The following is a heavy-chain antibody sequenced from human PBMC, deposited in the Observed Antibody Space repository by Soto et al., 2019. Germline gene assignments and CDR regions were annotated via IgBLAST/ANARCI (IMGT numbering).Heavy chain of an antibody. CDR2: IIAYNGNT. CDR1: GYPFTSYG. CDR3: ARDPGRYGMDV. D-gene: IGHD3-10*01. Sequence: ASVKVSCKASGYPFTSYGISWVRQAPGQGLEWMGWIIAYNGNTNYAQKLQGRVTMTTDTSTSTAYMELRSMRSDDTAVYDCARDPGRYGMDVWGQGTTVTVSS. J-gene: IGHJ6*02. V-gene: IGHV1-18*04.